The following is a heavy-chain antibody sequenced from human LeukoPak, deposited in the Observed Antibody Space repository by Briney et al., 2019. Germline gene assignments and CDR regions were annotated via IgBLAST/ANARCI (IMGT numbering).Heavy chain of an antibody. V-gene: IGHV3-23*01. CDR1: GFTFRSHA. CDR3: ARASSSHHYSY. J-gene: IGHJ4*02. D-gene: IGHD2-2*01. CDR2: IYENGGTT. Sequence: GGSLRLSCVGSGFTFRSHAMSWVRQAPEKGLEFVSGIYENGGTTYYADSVKGRFSISRDNSKNTLYLQMNSLRAEDTAVYYCARASSSHHYSYWGQGTLVTVSS.